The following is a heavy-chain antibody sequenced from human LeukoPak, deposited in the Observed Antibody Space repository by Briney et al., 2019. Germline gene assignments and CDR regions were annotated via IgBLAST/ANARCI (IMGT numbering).Heavy chain of an antibody. J-gene: IGHJ6*02. CDR3: ARDIRRGPYYYYGMDV. D-gene: IGHD4-17*01. CDR2: IYYSGST. Sequence: PSETLSLTCTVSGDSIGNYYWNWIRQPPGRGLEWIGYIYYSGSTNYNPSLKSRVTISVDTSKNQFSLKLSSVTAADTAVYYCARDIRRGPYYYYGMDVWGQGTTVTVSS. CDR1: GDSIGNYY. V-gene: IGHV4-59*12.